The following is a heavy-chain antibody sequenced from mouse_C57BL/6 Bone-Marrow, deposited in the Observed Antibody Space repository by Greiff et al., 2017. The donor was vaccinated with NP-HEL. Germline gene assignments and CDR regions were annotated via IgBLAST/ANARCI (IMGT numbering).Heavy chain of an antibody. CDR3: ARAYYGPGFAY. CDR2: ISDGGSYT. J-gene: IGHJ3*01. Sequence: EVHLVESGGGLVKPGGSLKLSCAASGFTFSSYAMSWVRQTPEKRLEWVATISDGGSYTYYPDNVKGRFTISRDNAKNNLYLQMSHLKSEDTAMYYCARAYYGPGFAYWGQGTLVTVSA. V-gene: IGHV5-4*01. D-gene: IGHD1-1*02. CDR1: GFTFSSYA.